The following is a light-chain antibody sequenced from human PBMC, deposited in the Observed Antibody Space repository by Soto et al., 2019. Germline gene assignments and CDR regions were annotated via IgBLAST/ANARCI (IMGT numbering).Light chain of an antibody. CDR2: GAS. Sequence: DILLTPSPSTLSASMGDRVTISCRASQSVNNWIAWYQQRPGKAPRFLIYGASTMASGVPSRFSGGGSGTDFTLTISSLQPEDFAVDDCQQFNVCPSTVGGGTKVDIK. CDR3: QQFNVCPST. CDR1: QSVNNW. V-gene: IGKV1-5*01. J-gene: IGKJ4*02.